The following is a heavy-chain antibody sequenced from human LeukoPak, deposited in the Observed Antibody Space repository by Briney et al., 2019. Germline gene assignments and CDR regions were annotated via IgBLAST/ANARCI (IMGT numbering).Heavy chain of an antibody. CDR2: ISYDGSHK. D-gene: IGHD2-15*01. CDR3: ARGRVLVVAASNFIDY. J-gene: IGHJ4*02. CDR1: GFTFSTYA. V-gene: IGHV3-30*04. Sequence: PGGSLRLSCAASGFTFSTYAMHWVRQAPGKGLEWVAVISYDGSHKYYADSVKGRFTISRDNSKNTPYLQMNSLRAEDTAVYYCARGRVLVVAASNFIDYCGQGTLVTVSS.